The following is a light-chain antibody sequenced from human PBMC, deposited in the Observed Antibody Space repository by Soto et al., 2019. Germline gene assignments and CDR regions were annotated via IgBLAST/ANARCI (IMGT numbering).Light chain of an antibody. CDR3: QQYIDWPRT. Sequence: DIVMTQSPATLSVSPGERATLSCRASQSVANRLAWYQHTPGQAPRLLIYGAIYRATGVPAKFSGSGSGTEFTLTITSLQSEDFALYYCQQYIDWPRTFGQGTKVDIK. CDR2: GAI. J-gene: IGKJ1*01. V-gene: IGKV3-15*01. CDR1: QSVANR.